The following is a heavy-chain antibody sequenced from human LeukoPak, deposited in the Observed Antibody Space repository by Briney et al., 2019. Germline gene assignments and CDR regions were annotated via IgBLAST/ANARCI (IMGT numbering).Heavy chain of an antibody. J-gene: IGHJ4*02. V-gene: IGHV3-21*01. Sequence: GGSLRLSCVASGLPFSSHGMHWVRQAPGKGLEWVSSISSTSSYIYYADSVKGRFTISRDNAQKSLYLQMNSLRAEDTAVYYCARVGYSSGWYFDYWGQGTLVTVSS. D-gene: IGHD6-19*01. CDR1: GLPFSSHG. CDR2: ISSTSSYI. CDR3: ARVGYSSGWYFDY.